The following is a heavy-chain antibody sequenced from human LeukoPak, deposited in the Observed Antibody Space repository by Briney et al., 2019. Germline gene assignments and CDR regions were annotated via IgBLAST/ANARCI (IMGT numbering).Heavy chain of an antibody. Sequence: ASVKVSCKASGYTFTGYYMHWVRQAPGQGLEWMGWINPNSGGTNYAQKIQGRVTMTRDTSISTAYMELSRLRAEDTALYYCAKDRLGGLPARYFDYWGQGTLVTVSS. CDR2: INPNSGGT. V-gene: IGHV1-2*02. J-gene: IGHJ4*02. D-gene: IGHD3-10*01. CDR1: GYTFTGYY. CDR3: AKDRLGGLPARYFDY.